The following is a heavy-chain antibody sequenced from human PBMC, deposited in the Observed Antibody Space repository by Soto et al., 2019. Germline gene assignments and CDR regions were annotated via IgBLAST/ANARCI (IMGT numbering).Heavy chain of an antibody. CDR3: ARDLYSSSARYFDY. Sequence: EVQLVESGGGLVKPGGSLRLSCAASGFTFSSYSMNWVRQAPGKGLEWVSSISSSSSYIYYADSVKGRFTISRDNAKNSLYMGWNSLRAEDTAVYYCARDLYSSSARYFDYWGQGTLVTVSS. CDR2: ISSSSSYI. CDR1: GFTFSSYS. D-gene: IGHD6-6*01. J-gene: IGHJ4*02. V-gene: IGHV3-21*01.